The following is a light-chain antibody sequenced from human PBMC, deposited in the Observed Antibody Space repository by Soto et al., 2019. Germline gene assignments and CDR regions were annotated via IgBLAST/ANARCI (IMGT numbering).Light chain of an antibody. CDR3: SSYTSSSTPYV. J-gene: IGLJ1*01. CDR2: EVS. V-gene: IGLV2-14*01. Sequence: QSALTQPASVSGSPGQSITISCTGTSSDVGGYNFVSWYQQHPGKAPKLMIYEVSNRPSGVSNRFSGSKSGNTASLTISGRQAEDEAHYYCSSYTSSSTPYVFGTGTKVTVL. CDR1: SSDVGGYNF.